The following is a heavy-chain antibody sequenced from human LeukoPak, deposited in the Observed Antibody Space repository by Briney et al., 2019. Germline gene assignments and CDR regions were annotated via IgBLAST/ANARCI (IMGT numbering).Heavy chain of an antibody. V-gene: IGHV1-24*01. CDR2: FDPEDGET. Sequence: ASVKVSCKVSGYTLTELSMRWVRQAPGKGLEWMGGFDPEDGETIYAQKFQGRVTTTEDTSTDTAYMELSSLRSEDTAVYYCATGIGDFWTFDYWGQGTLVTVSS. D-gene: IGHD2-21*02. CDR3: ATGIGDFWTFDY. CDR1: GYTLTELS. J-gene: IGHJ4*02.